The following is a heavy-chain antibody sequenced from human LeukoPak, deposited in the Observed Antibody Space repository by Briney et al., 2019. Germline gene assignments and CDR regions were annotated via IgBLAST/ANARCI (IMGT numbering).Heavy chain of an antibody. D-gene: IGHD2-8*02. CDR2: IYSGDST. J-gene: IGHJ4*02. Sequence: GGSLRLSCAASGFTVSTNYMSWVRQAPGKGLEWVSVIYSGDSTYYADSVKGRFTITRDNSKNTLYLQMNSLRAEDTAVYYCASGGKYCTGGACYGDWGQGTLVTVSS. CDR3: ASGGKYCTGGACYGD. V-gene: IGHV3-53*01. CDR1: GFTVSTNY.